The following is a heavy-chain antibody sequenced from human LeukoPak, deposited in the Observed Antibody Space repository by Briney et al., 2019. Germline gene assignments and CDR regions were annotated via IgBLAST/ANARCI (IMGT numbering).Heavy chain of an antibody. CDR2: ISESSSYI. Sequence: GGSLRLSCAASGCTFTNYIMSGVRQAPGKGLEGVADISESSSYIYYADSLKGRLTISRDNARNSLFLQLNSLRAEDTAVYFCARVFPLSVGATRGGAFDIWGQGTMVAVSS. J-gene: IGHJ3*02. V-gene: IGHV3-21*05. CDR3: ARVFPLSVGATRGGAFDI. CDR1: GCTFTNYI. D-gene: IGHD1-26*01.